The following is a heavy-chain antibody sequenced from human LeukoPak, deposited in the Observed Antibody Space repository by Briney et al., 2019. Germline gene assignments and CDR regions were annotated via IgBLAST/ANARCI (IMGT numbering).Heavy chain of an antibody. CDR2: INHSGST. CDR1: GGSFRGYY. J-gene: IGHJ5*02. D-gene: IGHD3-22*01. Sequence: PSETLSLTCAVYGGSFRGYYWSWIRQPPGKGLEWIGEINHSGSTNYNPSLKSRVTISVDTSKNQFSLKLTSVTAADTAVYCCARPYYYDSSGYRSRWFDPWGQGTLVTVSS. V-gene: IGHV4-34*01. CDR3: ARPYYYDSSGYRSRWFDP.